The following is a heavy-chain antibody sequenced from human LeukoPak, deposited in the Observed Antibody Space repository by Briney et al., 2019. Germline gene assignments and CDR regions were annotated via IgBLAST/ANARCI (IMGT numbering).Heavy chain of an antibody. Sequence: PSVKVSCKASGYSFTTHYVHWVRQARAQGLEWMGIINPTVGTTFYAQKFQDRVTMTSDTSASIAYLDLNSLRSDGTAVYFCARGDRVESEGGCGMDVWGKGTTVTVSS. V-gene: IGHV1-46*01. CDR1: GYSFTTHY. J-gene: IGHJ6*04. CDR3: ARGDRVESEGGCGMDV. CDR2: INPTVGTT. D-gene: IGHD3-16*01.